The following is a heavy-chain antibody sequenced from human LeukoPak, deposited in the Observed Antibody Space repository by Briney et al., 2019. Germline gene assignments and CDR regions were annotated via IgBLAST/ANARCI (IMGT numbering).Heavy chain of an antibody. CDR2: ISSSSYI. CDR1: GFTFSSYS. CDR3: ARDLGQQLVHFDY. Sequence: PGESLRLSCAASGFTFSSYSMNWVRQAPGKGLEWVSSISSSSYIYYADSVKGRFTISRDNAKNSLYLQMNSLRAEDTAVYYCARDLGQQLVHFDYWGQGTLVTVSS. J-gene: IGHJ4*02. V-gene: IGHV3-21*01. D-gene: IGHD6-13*01.